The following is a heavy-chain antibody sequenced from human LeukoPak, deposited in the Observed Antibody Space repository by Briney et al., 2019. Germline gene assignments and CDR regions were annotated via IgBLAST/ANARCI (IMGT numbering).Heavy chain of an antibody. V-gene: IGHV1-18*01. D-gene: IGHD3-16*01. CDR3: ARDVGRSYDLDY. CDR2: ISAYNGNT. CDR1: GYTFTSYG. Sequence: ASVKVSCKASGYTFTSYGISWVRQAPGQGLEWMGWISAYNGNTGYSQSLQGRVTMTIDTSTSTVYMELRSLRSHDTAVYYCARDVGRSYDLDYWGQGTLVTVSS. J-gene: IGHJ4*02.